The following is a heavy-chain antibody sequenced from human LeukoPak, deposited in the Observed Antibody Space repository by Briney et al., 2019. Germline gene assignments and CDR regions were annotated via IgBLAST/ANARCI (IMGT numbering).Heavy chain of an antibody. Sequence: GGSLRLSCAASGFIFSNYAMSWVRQAPGKGLEWVAVISYDGSNKYYADSVKGRFTISRDNSKNTLYLQMNSPRAEDTAVYYCASPPGYATNNDYWGQGTLVTVSS. V-gene: IGHV3-30*04. J-gene: IGHJ4*02. CDR2: ISYDGSNK. CDR3: ASPPGYATNNDY. D-gene: IGHD2-8*01. CDR1: GFIFSNYA.